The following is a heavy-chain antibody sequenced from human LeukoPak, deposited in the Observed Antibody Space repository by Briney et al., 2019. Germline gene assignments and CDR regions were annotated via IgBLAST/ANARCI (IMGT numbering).Heavy chain of an antibody. D-gene: IGHD1-20*01. V-gene: IGHV3-23*01. Sequence: GGSLRLSCAASGFTFNTFAMSWVRQAPGKELEWVAAISASGGTPYYADSVKGRFTISRDNSKNTLFLQMNSLRPEDTAVYYCARAIRLTGGLYYFDYWGQGTLVTVSS. CDR1: GFTFNTFA. CDR2: ISASGGTP. J-gene: IGHJ4*02. CDR3: ARAIRLTGGLYYFDY.